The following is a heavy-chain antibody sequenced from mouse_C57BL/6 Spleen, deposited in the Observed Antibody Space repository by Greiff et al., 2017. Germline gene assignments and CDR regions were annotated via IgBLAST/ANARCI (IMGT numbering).Heavy chain of an antibody. Sequence: EVKLVESGGDLVKPGGSLKLSCAASGFTFSSYGMSWVRQTPDKRLEWVATISSGGSYTYYPDSVKGRFTISRDNAKNTLYLQMSSLKSEDTAMYYCARHESLAYWGQGTLVTVSA. CDR1: GFTFSSYG. V-gene: IGHV5-6*02. J-gene: IGHJ3*01. CDR2: ISSGGSYT. CDR3: ARHESLAY.